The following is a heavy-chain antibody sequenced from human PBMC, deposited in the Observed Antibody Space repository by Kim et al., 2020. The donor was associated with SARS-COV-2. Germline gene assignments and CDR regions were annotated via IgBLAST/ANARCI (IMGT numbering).Heavy chain of an antibody. CDR3: ARECKGEQQLVKYWYFDL. D-gene: IGHD6-13*01. J-gene: IGHJ2*01. Sequence: SETLSLTCTVSGGSISRYYWSWIRQPPGKGLEWIGYIYYSGSTNYNPSLKSRVTISVDTSKNQFSLKLSSVTAADTAVYYCARECKGEQQLVKYWYFDLWGRGTLVTVSS. CDR2: IYYSGST. V-gene: IGHV4-59*13. CDR1: GGSISRYY.